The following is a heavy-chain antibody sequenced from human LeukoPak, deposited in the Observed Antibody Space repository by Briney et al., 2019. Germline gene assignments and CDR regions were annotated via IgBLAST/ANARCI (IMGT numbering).Heavy chain of an antibody. J-gene: IGHJ4*02. V-gene: IGHV3-23*01. Sequence: GGSLRLSCAASGFTFSNYAMTWVRQAPGKGLEWVSTGRGGSRYYADSVKGRFTISRDNSRNTLYLQMNSLRAEDTAVYYCAKGSQPYCTNGICYTKEVDYFDYWGQQTLVTVSS. D-gene: IGHD2-8*01. CDR2: GRGGSR. CDR3: AKGSQPYCTNGICYTKEVDYFDY. CDR1: GFTFSNYA.